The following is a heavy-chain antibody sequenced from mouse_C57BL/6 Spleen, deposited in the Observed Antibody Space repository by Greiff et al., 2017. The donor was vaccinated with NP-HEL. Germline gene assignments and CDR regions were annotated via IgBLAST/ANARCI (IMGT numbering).Heavy chain of an antibody. D-gene: IGHD1-1*01. V-gene: IGHV1-12*01. CDR3: ASEEKIDYYGSSYAMDY. J-gene: IGHJ4*01. CDR1: GYTFTSYN. CDR2: IYPGNGDT. Sequence: LQQSGAELVRPGASVKMSCKASGYTFTSYNMHWVKQTPRQGLEWIGAIYPGNGDTSYNQKFKGTATLPVDKSSSTAYMQLSSLTSEDSAVYFGASEEKIDYYGSSYAMDYWGQGTSVTVSS.